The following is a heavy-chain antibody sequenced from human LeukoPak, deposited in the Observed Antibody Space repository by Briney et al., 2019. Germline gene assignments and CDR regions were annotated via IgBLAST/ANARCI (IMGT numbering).Heavy chain of an antibody. CDR1: GFTFSSHA. V-gene: IGHV3-30-3*01. D-gene: IGHD1-7*01. J-gene: IGHJ6*02. CDR2: ISYDGSNK. CDR3: ARAGTDYYGMDV. Sequence: GGSLRLSCAASGFTFSSHAMHWVRQAPGKGLEWVAVISYDGSNKYYADSVKGRFIISRDNSKNTLYLQMSSLRAEDTAVYYCARAGTDYYGMDVWGQGTTVTVSS.